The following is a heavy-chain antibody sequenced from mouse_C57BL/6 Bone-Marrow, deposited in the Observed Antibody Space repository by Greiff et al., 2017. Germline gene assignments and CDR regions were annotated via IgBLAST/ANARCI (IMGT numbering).Heavy chain of an antibody. V-gene: IGHV1-69*01. D-gene: IGHD1-1*01. CDR2: LDPADSYT. Sequence: QVQLQQPGAELVMPGASVKMSCKASGYTFTSYWMPWVKQRPGQGLEWIGELDPADSYTNYNQKFKGKSTLTVDKSSSTAYMQLSSLTSEDSAVYYCGRRGYYEFAYWGQGTLVTVSA. CDR1: GYTFTSYW. CDR3: GRRGYYEFAY. J-gene: IGHJ3*01.